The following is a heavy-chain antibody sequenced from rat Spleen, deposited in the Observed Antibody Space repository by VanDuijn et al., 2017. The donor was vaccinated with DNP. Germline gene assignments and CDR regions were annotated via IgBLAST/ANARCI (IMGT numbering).Heavy chain of an antibody. CDR2: ISPSGGST. CDR1: GFTFSNYD. D-gene: IGHD1-1*01. CDR3: AREVDYSGPGDY. V-gene: IGHV5-25*01. J-gene: IGHJ2*01. Sequence: EVQLVESGGGLVQPGRSLKLSCAASGFTFSNYDMAWVRQAPTKGLEWVASISPSGGSTYYRDSVKGRFTVSRDNAKSSLYLQMDSLRSEDTATYYCAREVDYSGPGDYWGQGVMVTVSS.